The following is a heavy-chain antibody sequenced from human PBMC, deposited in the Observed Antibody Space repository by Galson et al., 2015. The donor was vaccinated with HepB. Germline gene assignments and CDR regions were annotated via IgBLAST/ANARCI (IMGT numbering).Heavy chain of an antibody. CDR1: GYTFTGYG. Sequence: SVKVSCKASGYTFTGYGISWVRQAPGQGLEWMGWISAYNGNTNYAQKFQGWVTMTRDTSISTAYMELSRLRSDDTAVYYCARDRGPVVPAAVPYNWFDPWGQGTLVTVSS. CDR3: ARDRGPVVPAAVPYNWFDP. J-gene: IGHJ5*02. D-gene: IGHD2-2*01. CDR2: ISAYNGNT. V-gene: IGHV1-18*04.